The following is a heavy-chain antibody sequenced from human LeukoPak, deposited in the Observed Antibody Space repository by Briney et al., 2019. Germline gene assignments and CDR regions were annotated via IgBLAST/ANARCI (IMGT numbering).Heavy chain of an antibody. J-gene: IGHJ4*02. CDR1: GYTFTGYY. D-gene: IGHD1-7*01. Sequence: ASVKVSCKASGYTFTGYYMHWVRQAPGQGLEWMGWINPNSGGTNYAQEFQGRVTMTRDTSISTAYMELSRLRSDDTAVYYCARGTGTTSGGAAYWGQGTLVTVSS. V-gene: IGHV1-2*02. CDR3: ARGTGTTSGGAAY. CDR2: INPNSGGT.